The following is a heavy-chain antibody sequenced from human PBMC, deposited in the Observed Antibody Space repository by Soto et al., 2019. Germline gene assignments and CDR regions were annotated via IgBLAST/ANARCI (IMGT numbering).Heavy chain of an antibody. D-gene: IGHD2-2*01. J-gene: IGHJ4*02. CDR3: AKGMWDIVVVPAAMNFDY. CDR1: GFTFSSYA. CDR2: ISGSGGST. Sequence: GGSLRLSCAASGFTFSSYAMSWVRQAPGKGLEWVSAISGSGGSTYYADSVKGRFTISRDNSKNTLYLQMNSLRAEDTAVYYCAKGMWDIVVVPAAMNFDYWGQGTLVTVSS. V-gene: IGHV3-23*01.